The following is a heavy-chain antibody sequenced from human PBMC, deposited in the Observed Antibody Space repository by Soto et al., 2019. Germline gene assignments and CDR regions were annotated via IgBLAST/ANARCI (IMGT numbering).Heavy chain of an antibody. CDR1: GGTFSSYA. Sequence: QVQLVQSGAEVKQPGSSVKVSCRASGGTFSSYAISWVRQAPGQGLEWMGGIIPIFGTANYAQKFQGRVTITADESTSTPYMELRSLRPEDTAVYYCARGQDIFTVSYQRSALTTVVPDYWGQGTLVTGSS. CDR3: ARGQDIFTVSYQRSALTTVVPDY. CDR2: IIPIFGTA. D-gene: IGHD3-9*01. V-gene: IGHV1-69*01. J-gene: IGHJ4*02.